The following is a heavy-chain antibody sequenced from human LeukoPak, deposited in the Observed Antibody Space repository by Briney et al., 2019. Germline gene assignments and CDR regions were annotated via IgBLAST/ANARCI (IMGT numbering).Heavy chain of an antibody. CDR3: AKADTRWELLLVFDY. CDR1: GFTFSSYG. J-gene: IGHJ4*02. CDR2: ISYDGSNK. Sequence: PGRSLRLSCAASGFTFSSYGMHWVRQAPGKGLEWVAVISYDGSNKYYADSVKGRFTISRDNSKNTLYLQMNSLRAEDTAVYYCAKADTRWELLLVFDYWGQGTLVTVSS. V-gene: IGHV3-30*18. D-gene: IGHD1-26*01.